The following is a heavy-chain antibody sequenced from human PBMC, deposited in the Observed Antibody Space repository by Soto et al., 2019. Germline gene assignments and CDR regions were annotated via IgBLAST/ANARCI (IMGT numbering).Heavy chain of an antibody. V-gene: IGHV3-74*01. D-gene: IGHD4-17*01. CDR1: GFTFSNYW. CDR3: ARDPADPLTTEIDY. Sequence: GGSLRLSCAASGFTFSNYWMHWVRQAPGKGLVWVSHINSDGSSTTYADSVKGRFTISRDNAKNTLYLQMNSLRAEDTAVYYCARDPADPLTTEIDYWGQGTLVTVSS. CDR2: INSDGSST. J-gene: IGHJ4*02.